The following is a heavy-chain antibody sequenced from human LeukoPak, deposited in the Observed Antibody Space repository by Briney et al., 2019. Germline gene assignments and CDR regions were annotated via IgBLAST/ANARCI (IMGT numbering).Heavy chain of an antibody. CDR1: GDNFAIYI. Sequence: GASVKVSCKTSGDNFAIYIMYWLCHTPGQSPEWMGSINGDNGNTKYTEKFQGRVTFTSDTSASSAYMELSRLRSEDTAVYYCARSSSGTYHYWGQGTLVTVSS. CDR3: ARSSSGTYHY. V-gene: IGHV1-3*01. CDR2: INGDNGNT. D-gene: IGHD3-10*01. J-gene: IGHJ4*02.